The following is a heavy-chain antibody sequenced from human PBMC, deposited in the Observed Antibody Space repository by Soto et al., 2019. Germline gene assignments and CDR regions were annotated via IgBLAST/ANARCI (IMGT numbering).Heavy chain of an antibody. Sequence: QVQLVQSGAEVKKPGSSVKVSCKASGGTFSSYTISWVRQAPGQGLEWMGRIIPILGIANYAQKFQGRVTITADKYTSTAYMALRSLRSEDTAVYYCARFPLYYGSGEWGQGTLVTVSS. V-gene: IGHV1-69*02. D-gene: IGHD3-10*01. J-gene: IGHJ4*02. CDR1: GGTFSSYT. CDR2: IIPILGIA. CDR3: ARFPLYYGSGE.